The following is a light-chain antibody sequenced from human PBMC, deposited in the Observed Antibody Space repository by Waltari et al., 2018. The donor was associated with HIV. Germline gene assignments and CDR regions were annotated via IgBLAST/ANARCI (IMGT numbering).Light chain of an antibody. V-gene: IGLV1-47*01. CDR1: ITNPRGHL. J-gene: IGLJ3*02. CDR3: STWDNSLSHWV. Sequence: QPVVTHPPSASGTPAQNISISCSAAITNPRGHLLYWYQQRPGTAPRLLIYRNDQRPSGVPDRFSGSKSATSASLAISGLRSEDEADYHCSTWDNSLSHWVFGGGTKVTVL. CDR2: RND.